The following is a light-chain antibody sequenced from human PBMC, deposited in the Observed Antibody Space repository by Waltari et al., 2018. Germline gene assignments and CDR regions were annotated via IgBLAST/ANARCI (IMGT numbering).Light chain of an antibody. CDR1: SSNIGACFA. Sequence: QSVLTQPPSVSGAPAQTVTIPCIGSSSNIGACFAVQRYQQQLPGTAPRLLIFGNTNRPSGVPDRFSATTSGMSASLAITGLQSGDEAHYFCQSFDSSPSGSHVVFGGGTKLTVL. CDR2: GNT. J-gene: IGLJ2*01. V-gene: IGLV1-40*01. CDR3: QSFDSSPSGSHVV.